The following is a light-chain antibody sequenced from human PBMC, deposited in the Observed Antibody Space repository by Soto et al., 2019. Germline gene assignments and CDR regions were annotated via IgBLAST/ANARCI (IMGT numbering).Light chain of an antibody. CDR2: DAS. CDR3: QQHISWPLT. V-gene: IGKV3-11*01. J-gene: IGKJ4*01. CDR1: QSVTNS. Sequence: EIVLTQSPVTLSLSPGERATLSCRASQSVTNSLAWYQQKPGQAPRLLVYDASNRATGIPTRFSGSGSGTDFTLTISNLEPEDFAVYCCQQHISWPLTFGGGTKVDIK.